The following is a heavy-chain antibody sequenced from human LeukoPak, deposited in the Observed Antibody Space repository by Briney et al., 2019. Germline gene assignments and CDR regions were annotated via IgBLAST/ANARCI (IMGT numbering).Heavy chain of an antibody. V-gene: IGHV4-61*01. Sequence: SETLSLTCTVSGGSVSSGSYYWSWIRQPPGKGLEWIGYIYYSGSTNYNPSLKSRVTISVDTSKNQFSLKLSSVTAADTAVYYCAWIKTSGSYLDYWGQGTLVTVSS. CDR3: AWIKTSGSYLDY. CDR1: GGSVSSGSYY. CDR2: IYYSGST. J-gene: IGHJ4*02. D-gene: IGHD1-26*01.